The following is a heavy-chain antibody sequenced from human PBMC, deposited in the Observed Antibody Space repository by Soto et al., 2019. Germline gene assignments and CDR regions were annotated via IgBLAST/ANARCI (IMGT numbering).Heavy chain of an antibody. D-gene: IGHD6-13*01. CDR1: GDSVSSNSAA. V-gene: IGHV6-1*01. CDR2: TYYRSKWYN. Sequence: SETLSLTCAISGDSVSSNSAAWNWIRQSPSRGLEWLGRTYYRSKWYNDYAVSVKSRITINPDTSKNQFSLQLNSVTPEDTAVYYCAREITGYSSSPDYYSSGWYDYYYYMDVWGKGTTVTVSS. J-gene: IGHJ6*03. CDR3: AREITGYSSSPDYYSSGWYDYYYYMDV.